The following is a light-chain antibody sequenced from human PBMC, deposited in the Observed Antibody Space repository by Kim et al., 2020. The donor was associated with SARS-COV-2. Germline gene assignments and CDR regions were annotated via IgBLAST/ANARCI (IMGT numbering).Light chain of an antibody. CDR3: MRALQTPIT. Sequence: DIVMTQSPLSLPVTPGEPASISCRSSQSLLHSNGYNYLDWYLQKPGQSPQLLIYLGSNRASGVPDRFSGSGSGTDFTLKISRVGAEDVGVYYCMRALQTPITFGQGTRLEIK. CDR2: LGS. J-gene: IGKJ5*01. CDR1: QSLLHSNGYNY. V-gene: IGKV2-28*01.